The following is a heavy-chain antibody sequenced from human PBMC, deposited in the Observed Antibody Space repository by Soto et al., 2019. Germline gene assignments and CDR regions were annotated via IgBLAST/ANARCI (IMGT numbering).Heavy chain of an antibody. Sequence: GESLKISCKGSGYNFNIYWIAWVRHMPGKGLEWMGIIYPGDSDTRYRPSFQGQVTISVDKSINTAYLQWSSLKASDTAMYYCARQDGLGIYYFDYWGRGTLVTVS. V-gene: IGHV5-51*01. J-gene: IGHJ4*01. CDR3: ARQDGLGIYYFDY. CDR2: IYPGDSDT. CDR1: GYNFNIYW. D-gene: IGHD3-10*01.